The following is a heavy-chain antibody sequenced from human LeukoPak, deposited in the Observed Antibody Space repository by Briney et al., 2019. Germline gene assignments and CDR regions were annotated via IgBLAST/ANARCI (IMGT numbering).Heavy chain of an antibody. D-gene: IGHD3-10*01. J-gene: IGHJ6*03. CDR2: INHSGST. CDR1: GGSFSGYY. V-gene: IGHV4-34*01. CDR3: ARLSITMVRARMRYYYMDV. Sequence: PSQTLSLTCAVYGGSFSGYYWSWIRQPPGKGLEWIGEINHSGSTNYNPSLKSRVTISVDTSKNQFSLKLSSVTAADTAVYYCARLSITMVRARMRYYYMDVWGKGTTVTVSS.